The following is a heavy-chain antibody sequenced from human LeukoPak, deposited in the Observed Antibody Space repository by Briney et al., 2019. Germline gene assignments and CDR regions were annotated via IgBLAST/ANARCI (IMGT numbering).Heavy chain of an antibody. CDR1: GYTFTGYY. V-gene: IGHV1-2*02. D-gene: IGHD4-17*01. CDR3: AREREMTTVTTSWFDP. J-gene: IGHJ5*02. CDR2: INPNSGGT. Sequence: ASVKVSCKASGYTFTGYYMHWVRQAPGQGLEWMGWINPNSGGTNYAQKFQGRVTMTRDTSISTAYMELSRLRSDDTAVYYCAREREMTTVTTSWFDPWAQGTLVTVSS.